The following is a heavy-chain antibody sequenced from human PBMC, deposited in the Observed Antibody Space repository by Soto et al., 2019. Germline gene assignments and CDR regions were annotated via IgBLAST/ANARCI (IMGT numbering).Heavy chain of an antibody. CDR1: GFTFSSYA. Sequence: PGGSLRLSCAASGFTFSSYAMSWVRQAPGKGLEWVSAISGSGGSTYYADSVKGRFTISRDNSKNTLYLQMNSLRAEDTAVYYCAKPMTERTVVPVDFDYWGQGTLVTVSS. J-gene: IGHJ4*02. CDR3: AKPMTERTVVPVDFDY. D-gene: IGHD2-2*01. CDR2: ISGSGGST. V-gene: IGHV3-23*01.